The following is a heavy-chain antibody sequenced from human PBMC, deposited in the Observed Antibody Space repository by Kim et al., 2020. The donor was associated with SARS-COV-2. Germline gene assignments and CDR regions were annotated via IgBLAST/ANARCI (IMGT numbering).Heavy chain of an antibody. D-gene: IGHD2-15*01. CDR1: GYTFTSYA. V-gene: IGHV1-3*01. CDR2: INAGNGNT. CDR3: AREGGDCSGGSCYSLDCYYYYMAV. Sequence: ASVKVSCKASGYTFTSYAMHWVRQAPGQRLEWMGWINAGNGNTKYSQKFQGRVTITRDTSASTAYMELSSLRSEDTAVYYCAREGGDCSGGSCYSLDCYYYYMAVWGEATTAPVSS. J-gene: IGHJ6*03.